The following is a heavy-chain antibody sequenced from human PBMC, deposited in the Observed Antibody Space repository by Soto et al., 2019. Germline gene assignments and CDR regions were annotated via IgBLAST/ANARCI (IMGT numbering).Heavy chain of an antibody. D-gene: IGHD6-6*01. J-gene: IGHJ6*02. V-gene: IGHV3-48*02. CDR1: GFTFSSYS. CDR2: ISSSSSTI. CDR3: ARDRAARLLAGRGGMDV. Sequence: GGSLRLSCAASGFTFSSYSMNWVRQAPGKGLEWVSYISSSSSTIYYADSVKGRFTISRDNAKNSLYLQMNSLRDEDTAVYYCARDRAARLLAGRGGMDVWGQGTTVTVSS.